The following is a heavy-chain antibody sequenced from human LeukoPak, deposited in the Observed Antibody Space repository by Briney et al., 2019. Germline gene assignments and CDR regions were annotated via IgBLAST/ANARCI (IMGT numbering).Heavy chain of an antibody. D-gene: IGHD3/OR15-3a*01. CDR1: GFTFSDYF. CDR3: ARGSFGPGRPVY. J-gene: IGHJ4*02. CDR2: ISSDGSII. V-gene: IGHV3-11*01. Sequence: GGSLRPSCAASGFTFSDYFMSWIRQAPGKGLQWVSYISSDGSIIKYADSVKGRLTISRDNAKNSLYLQMKSLRAEDTAVYYCARGSFGPGRPVYWGQGTLVTVSS.